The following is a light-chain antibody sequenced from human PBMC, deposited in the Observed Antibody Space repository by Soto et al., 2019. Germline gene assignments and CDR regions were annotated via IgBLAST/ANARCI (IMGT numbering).Light chain of an antibody. CDR2: GAS. CDR3: QQYGSSPLT. CDR1: QSVSSSY. Sequence: EIVLTQSPGTLSLSPGERATLSCRASQSVSSSYLAWYQQKPGQATRLLIYGASSRATGIPDRFSGSGSGTDGTNTISRLEPEDFAVYYCQQYGSSPLTFGGGTKVDIK. V-gene: IGKV3-20*01. J-gene: IGKJ4*01.